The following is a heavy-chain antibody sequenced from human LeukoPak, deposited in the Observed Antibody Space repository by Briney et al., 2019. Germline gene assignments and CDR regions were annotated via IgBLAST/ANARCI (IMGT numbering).Heavy chain of an antibody. CDR1: GFAFNTYA. CDR3: AREIFATGSYPDF. Sequence: GTCLRLSCAASGFAFNTYAMHWVRQAPGKGLEWVTLIWHDGSHIFYIDSVRGRFTISRDNSKNTMYLQMNGLRAEDTAAYHCAREIFATGSYPDFWGQGTLVTVSS. V-gene: IGHV3-33*01. CDR2: IWHDGSHI. D-gene: IGHD3-10*01. J-gene: IGHJ4*02.